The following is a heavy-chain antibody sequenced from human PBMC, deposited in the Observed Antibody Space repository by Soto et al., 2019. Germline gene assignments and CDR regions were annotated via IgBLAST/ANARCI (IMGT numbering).Heavy chain of an antibody. CDR2: IYYSGST. CDR1: GGSISSGDYY. V-gene: IGHV4-30-4*01. CDR3: ARERYYYDSSGYYYYYYGMDV. D-gene: IGHD3-22*01. J-gene: IGHJ6*02. Sequence: SETLSLTCTVSGGSISSGDYYWSWIRQPPGKGLEWIGYIYYSGSTYYNPSLKSRVTISVDTSKNQFSLKLSSVTAADTAVYYCARERYYYDSSGYYYYYYGMDVWGQGTTVTVSS.